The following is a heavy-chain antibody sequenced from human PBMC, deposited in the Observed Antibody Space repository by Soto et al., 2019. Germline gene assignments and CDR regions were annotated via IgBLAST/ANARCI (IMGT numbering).Heavy chain of an antibody. Sequence: RGSVKVACKASGYTFTGYYMHWVRQAPGQGLEWMGWINPNSGGTNYAQKFQGRVTMTRDTSISTAYMELTRLTSDDTAVYYCERASGVAEAGTRWGQGPTVTVS. CDR2: INPNSGGT. V-gene: IGHV1-2*02. CDR3: ERASGVAEAGTR. D-gene: IGHD6-13*01. CDR1: GYTFTGYY. J-gene: IGHJ6*02.